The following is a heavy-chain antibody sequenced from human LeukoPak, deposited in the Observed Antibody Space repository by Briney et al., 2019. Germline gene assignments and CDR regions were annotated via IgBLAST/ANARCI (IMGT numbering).Heavy chain of an antibody. V-gene: IGHV3-48*03. Sequence: GGSLRLSCAASGFTFNSYEMIWVRQAPGKGLEWVSYISTSGSAIYYADSVMGRFTISRDNAKNALYLQMNSLRAEDTAVYYCARDSNYYGSGVDYWGQGTLVTISS. CDR3: ARDSNYYGSGVDY. CDR2: ISTSGSAI. D-gene: IGHD3-10*01. CDR1: GFTFNSYE. J-gene: IGHJ4*02.